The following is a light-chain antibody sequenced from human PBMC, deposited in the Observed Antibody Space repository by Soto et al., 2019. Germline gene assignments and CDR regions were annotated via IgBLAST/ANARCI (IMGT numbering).Light chain of an antibody. CDR2: DAS. CDR3: QQRSNWRIT. CDR1: QSVSSY. V-gene: IGKV3-11*01. J-gene: IGKJ5*01. Sequence: EIGLTQSPATLSLSPGERATLSWRGSQSVSSYLAWYQQKPGQAPRLLIYDASNRATGIPARFSGSGSGTDFTLTISSLETEEFAVYYCQQRSNWRITFGQGTGLEIK.